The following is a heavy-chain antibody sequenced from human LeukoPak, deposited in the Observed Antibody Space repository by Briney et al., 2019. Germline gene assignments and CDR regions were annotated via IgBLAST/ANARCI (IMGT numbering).Heavy chain of an antibody. V-gene: IGHV4-31*03. CDR1: GVSISSGGYY. D-gene: IGHD6-13*01. J-gene: IGHJ5*02. CDR3: ARVGVAAAGRSRWFDP. CDR2: IYYSGST. Sequence: SETLSLTCTVSGVSISSGGYYWSWIRQHPGKGLEWIGYIYYSGSTYYNPSLKSRVTISVDTSKNQFSLKLSSVTAADTAVYYCARVGVAAAGRSRWFDPWGQGTLVTVSS.